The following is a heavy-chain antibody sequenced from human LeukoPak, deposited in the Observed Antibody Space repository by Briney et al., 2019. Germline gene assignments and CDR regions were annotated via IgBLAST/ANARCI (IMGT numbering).Heavy chain of an antibody. CDR1: GFTFEDYT. V-gene: IGHV3-43*01. Sequence: GGSLRLSCAASGFTFEDYTMHWVRQAPGKGLEWISLISWDGGTTDYADSVKGRFTLSRDNSKKTVHLQMISLRPDDTAVYYCAKDDLAVTRMTRVRGATGGSDYWGQGTLVTVSS. CDR2: ISWDGGTT. J-gene: IGHJ4*02. D-gene: IGHD3-10*01. CDR3: AKDDLAVTRMTRVRGATGGSDY.